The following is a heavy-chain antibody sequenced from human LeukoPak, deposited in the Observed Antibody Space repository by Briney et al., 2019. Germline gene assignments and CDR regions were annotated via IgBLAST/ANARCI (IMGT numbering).Heavy chain of an antibody. J-gene: IGHJ4*02. CDR3: AREEMEGFDH. CDR1: GFTFSSYS. CDR2: IGSSSSSI. D-gene: IGHD5-24*01. V-gene: IGHV3-21*01. Sequence: GGSLRLSCAASGFTFSSYSMNWVRQAPGKGLEWVSSIGSSSSSIYYADSLKGRFTISRDNAKNSLYLQMNSLRAEDTAVYYCAREEMEGFDHWGQGTLVTVSS.